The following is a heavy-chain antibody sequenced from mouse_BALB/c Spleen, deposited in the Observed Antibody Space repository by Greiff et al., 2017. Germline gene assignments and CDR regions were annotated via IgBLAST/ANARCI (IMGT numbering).Heavy chain of an antibody. D-gene: IGHD2-3*01. V-gene: IGHV5-6*01. CDR3: ARQLLLYYFDY. CDR1: GFTFSSYG. J-gene: IGHJ2*01. CDR2: ISSGGSYT. Sequence: EVKLMESGGDLVKPGGSLKLSCAASGFTFSSYGMSWVRQTPDKRLEWVATISSGGSYTYYPDSVKGRFTISRDNAKNTLYLQMSSLKSEDTAMYYCARQLLLYYFDYWGQGTTLTVSS.